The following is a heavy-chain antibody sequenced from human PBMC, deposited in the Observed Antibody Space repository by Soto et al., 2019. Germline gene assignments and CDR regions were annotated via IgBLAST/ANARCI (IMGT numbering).Heavy chain of an antibody. D-gene: IGHD2-21*01. Sequence: SETLSLTCTVYARSFSGYYWSWIRQPPGKGLEWIGEVIPTGRTNYNPSLKGRVTISVHTSKNQFSLNLSSVTAADTAVYYCARSPKSSEFPYYFDFWGQGTQVT. V-gene: IGHV4-34*12. J-gene: IGHJ4*02. CDR3: ARSPKSSEFPYYFDF. CDR2: VIPTGRT. CDR1: ARSFSGYY.